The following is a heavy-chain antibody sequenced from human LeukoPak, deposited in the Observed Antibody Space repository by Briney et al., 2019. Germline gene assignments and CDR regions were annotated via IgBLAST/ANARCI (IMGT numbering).Heavy chain of an antibody. CDR1: GGTFSSYA. CDR2: IIPIFGTA. D-gene: IGHD6-13*01. CDR3: ARGGRHSSSWYVMDY. V-gene: IGHV1-69*13. Sequence: ASVKVSCKASGGTFSSYAISWVRQAPGQGLEWMGGIIPIFGTANYAQKFQGRVTITADESTSTAYMELSSLRSEDTAVYYCARGGRHSSSWYVMDYWGQGTLVTVSS. J-gene: IGHJ4*02.